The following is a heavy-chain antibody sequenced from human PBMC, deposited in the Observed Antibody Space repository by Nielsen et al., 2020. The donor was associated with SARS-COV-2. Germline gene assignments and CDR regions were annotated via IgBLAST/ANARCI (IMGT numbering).Heavy chain of an antibody. Sequence: GESLKISCAASGFTFSSYGMHWVRQAPGKGLEWVAVIWYDGSNKYYADSVKGRFIISRDNSRNFLYQQMNSLRPEDMAVYYCVRKGFLEWAYYYYMDVWGKGTTVTVSS. V-gene: IGHV3-33*01. CDR3: VRKGFLEWAYYYYMDV. CDR2: IWYDGSNK. CDR1: GFTFSSYG. J-gene: IGHJ6*03. D-gene: IGHD3-3*01.